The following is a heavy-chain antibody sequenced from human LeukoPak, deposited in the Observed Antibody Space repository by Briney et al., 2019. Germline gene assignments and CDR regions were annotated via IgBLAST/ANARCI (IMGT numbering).Heavy chain of an antibody. V-gene: IGHV4-61*02. CDR2: IYASGNS. CDR1: GGSISSDTYY. D-gene: IGHD6-13*01. CDR3: ARERGSSWRYYCMDV. J-gene: IGHJ6*03. Sequence: SETLSLTCTVSGGSISSDTYYWSWIRQPAGKGLEWIGRIYASGNSNYNASLKSRVTISIDTSNNQFSLRLSSVIASDTAVYYCARERGSSWRYYCMDVWGKGTTVTVSS.